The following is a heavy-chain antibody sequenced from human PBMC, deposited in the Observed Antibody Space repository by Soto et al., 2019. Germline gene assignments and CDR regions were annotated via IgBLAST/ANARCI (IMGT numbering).Heavy chain of an antibody. CDR3: AREPRARRGYSYGPVNYGMDV. D-gene: IGHD5-18*01. J-gene: IGHJ6*02. Sequence: ASVKVSCKASGYTFTSYGISWVRQAPGQGLEWMGWISAYNGNTNYAQKLQGRVTMTTDTSTSTADMELRSLRSDDTAVYYCAREPRARRGYSYGPVNYGMDVWGQGTTVTVSS. CDR1: GYTFTSYG. V-gene: IGHV1-18*01. CDR2: ISAYNGNT.